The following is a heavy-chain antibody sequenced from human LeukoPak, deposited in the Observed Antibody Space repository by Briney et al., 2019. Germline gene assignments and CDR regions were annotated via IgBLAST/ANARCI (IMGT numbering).Heavy chain of an antibody. V-gene: IGHV4-34*01. CDR2: INHSGST. J-gene: IGHJ3*02. CDR1: GGSFSGYY. Sequence: SETLSLTCAVYGGSFSGYYWSWIRQPPGKGLEWIGEINHSGSTNYNPSLKSRVTISVDTSKNQFSLKLSSVTATDTAVYYCARGDYYDSSGYDLDAFDIWGQGTMVTVSS. D-gene: IGHD3-22*01. CDR3: ARGDYYDSSGYDLDAFDI.